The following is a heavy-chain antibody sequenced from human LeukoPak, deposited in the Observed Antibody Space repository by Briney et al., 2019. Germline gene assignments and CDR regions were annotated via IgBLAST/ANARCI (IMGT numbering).Heavy chain of an antibody. D-gene: IGHD3/OR15-3a*01. V-gene: IGHV3-48*01. CDR1: GFTFSSYS. J-gene: IGHJ4*02. Sequence: PGGSLRLSCAASGFTFSSYSMNWVRQAPGKGLEWVSYISSRSATIYYADSVKGRFTISRDNAKNSLYLQMNSLRAEDTAMYYCARVVVGLHTMDWLLPKYYFDYWGQGTLVTVSS. CDR3: ARVVVGLHTMDWLLPKYYFDY. CDR2: ISSRSATI.